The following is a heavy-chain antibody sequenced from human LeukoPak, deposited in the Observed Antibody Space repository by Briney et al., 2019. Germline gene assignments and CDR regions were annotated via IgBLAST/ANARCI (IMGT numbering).Heavy chain of an antibody. CDR3: ARAVAGTDFDY. J-gene: IGHJ4*02. D-gene: IGHD6-19*01. Sequence: ASVKVSCKTSGYAFTNYAITWVRQAPGQGLEWMGWISAYNGNTNYAQKLQGRVTMTTDTSTSTAYMELRSLRSDDTAVYYCARAVAGTDFDYWGQGTLVTVSS. CDR1: GYAFTNYA. V-gene: IGHV1-18*01. CDR2: ISAYNGNT.